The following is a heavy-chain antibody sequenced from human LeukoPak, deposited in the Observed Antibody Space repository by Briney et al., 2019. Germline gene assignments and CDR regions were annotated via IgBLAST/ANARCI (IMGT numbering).Heavy chain of an antibody. J-gene: IGHJ5*02. CDR1: GGSISSGSYY. Sequence: PSETQSLTCTVSGGSISSGSYYWSWIRQPAGKGLEWIGRIYISGSTNYNPSLKSRVTISVDTSKNQFSLKLSSVTAADTAMYYCARVVGATYVNWFDPWGQGTLVTVSS. D-gene: IGHD1-26*01. CDR2: IYISGST. CDR3: ARVVGATYVNWFDP. V-gene: IGHV4-61*02.